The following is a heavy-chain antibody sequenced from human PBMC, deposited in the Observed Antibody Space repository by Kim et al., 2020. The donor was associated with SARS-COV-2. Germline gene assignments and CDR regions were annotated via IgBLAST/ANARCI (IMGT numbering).Heavy chain of an antibody. Sequence: SETLSLTCTVSGASISSYYWSWIRQPPGKGLDWIGYIYYSGITNYNPSLKSRVTISVDTSKNQFSLKLSSVTAADTAVYYCASHSGSGSYYYGMDVWGQGTTVTVSS. CDR2: IYYSGIT. V-gene: IGHV4-59*01. J-gene: IGHJ6*02. CDR1: GASISSYY. CDR3: ASHSGSGSYYYGMDV. D-gene: IGHD3-10*01.